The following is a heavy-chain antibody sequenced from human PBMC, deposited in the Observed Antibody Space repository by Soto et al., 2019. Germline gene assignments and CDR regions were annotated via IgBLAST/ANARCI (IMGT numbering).Heavy chain of an antibody. Sequence: QVQLVQSGAEVKKPGASVKVSCKASGYTFTSYDINWVRQATGQGLEWMGWMNPNSGNTGYAQKFQGRVTMTRNTSISTAYMVLSSLRYEDTAVYYCARGRRVRGPNNWFDPWGQGTLVTVSS. CDR1: GYTFTSYD. D-gene: IGHD3-10*01. CDR2: MNPNSGNT. CDR3: ARGRRVRGPNNWFDP. V-gene: IGHV1-8*01. J-gene: IGHJ5*02.